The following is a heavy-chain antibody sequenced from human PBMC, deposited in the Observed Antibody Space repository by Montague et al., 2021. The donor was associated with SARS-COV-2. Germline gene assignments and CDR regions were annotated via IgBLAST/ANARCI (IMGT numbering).Heavy chain of an antibody. CDR1: GYSISSGYY. J-gene: IGHJ4*02. D-gene: IGHD3-10*01. CDR2: IYHSGGT. Sequence: SETLSLTCSVSGYSISSGYYWGWIRQPPGKGLEWIENIYHSGGTXYSPSLKSRVTVSVDTSKNQFSLRLSSVTAADTAVYYCARWYYGSGSYPHWGQGTLVTVSS. V-gene: IGHV4-38-2*01. CDR3: ARWYYGSGSYPH.